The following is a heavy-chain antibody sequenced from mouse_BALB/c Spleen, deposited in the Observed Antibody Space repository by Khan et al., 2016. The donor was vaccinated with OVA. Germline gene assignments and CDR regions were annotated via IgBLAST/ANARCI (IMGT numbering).Heavy chain of an antibody. Sequence: QVQLKESGAELVRPGVSVKISCKGSGYTFTDFTMHWVKQSHAMSLEWIGVISTYYGDATYNQKFRDKATMTVDKSSSTAYMELARLTSEDSAILYLPRGGGGNGFAYWGQGTLVTVSA. V-gene: IGHV1S137*01. CDR2: ISTYYGDA. CDR1: GYTFTDFT. CDR3: PRGGGGNGFAY. J-gene: IGHJ3*01.